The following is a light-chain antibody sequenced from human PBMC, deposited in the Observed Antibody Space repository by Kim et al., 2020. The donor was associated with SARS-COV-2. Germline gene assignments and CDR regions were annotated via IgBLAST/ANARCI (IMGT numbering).Light chain of an antibody. V-gene: IGLV6-57*03. J-gene: IGLJ2*01. Sequence: GKTVNSSCTRTSGSFGSSYVQWYQQRPGSAPTTIISESDQRPSGVPERFSGSIDSSSRSAFLTISRLRTEDEADYYCQSYDSSTLVFGGGTQLTIL. CDR2: ESD. CDR3: QSYDSSTLV. CDR1: SGSFGSSY.